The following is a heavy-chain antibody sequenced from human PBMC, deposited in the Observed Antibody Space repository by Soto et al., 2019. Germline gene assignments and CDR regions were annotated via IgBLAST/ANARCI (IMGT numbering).Heavy chain of an antibody. D-gene: IGHD2-8*01. J-gene: IGHJ4*02. CDR2: TYYRSKWYQ. CDR3: ATGLTIGFGY. Sequence: AGRNSKKQSPSRGLEWLGRTYYRSKWYQDYAVSVKSRITINPDTSKNQFSLQLNSVTPEHTAVYYWATGLTIGFGYWGQGTLVTLPS. V-gene: IGHV6-1*01. CDR1: AG.